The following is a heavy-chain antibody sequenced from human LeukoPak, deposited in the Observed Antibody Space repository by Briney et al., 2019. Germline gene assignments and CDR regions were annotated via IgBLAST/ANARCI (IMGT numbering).Heavy chain of an antibody. Sequence: SETLSLTCAVYGGSFSGYYWSWIRQPPGKGLEWIGEINHSGSTNYNPSLKSRVTISVDTSKNQFSLKLSSVTAADTAVYYCVREAHDYWGQGTLVTVSS. CDR1: GGSFSGYY. CDR3: VREAHDY. V-gene: IGHV4-34*01. J-gene: IGHJ4*02. CDR2: INHSGST.